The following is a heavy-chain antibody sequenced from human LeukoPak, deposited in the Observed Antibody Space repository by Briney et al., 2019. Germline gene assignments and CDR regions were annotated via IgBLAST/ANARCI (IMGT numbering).Heavy chain of an antibody. CDR2: INPNDGDT. CDR1: GYTFTDYY. V-gene: IGHV1-2*02. D-gene: IGHD3-10*01. J-gene: IGHJ4*02. CDR3: ARPSGELFPEYYFDY. Sequence: ASVKVSCKASGYTFTDYYMHWVRQAPGQGFEWMGWINPNDGDTNYAQKFQGRVTMTRDTSISTAHMEVSRLRSDDTAVYYCARPSGELFPEYYFDYWGQGTLVTVSS.